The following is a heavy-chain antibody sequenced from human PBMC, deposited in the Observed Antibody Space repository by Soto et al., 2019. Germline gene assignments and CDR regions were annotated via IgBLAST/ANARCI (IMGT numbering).Heavy chain of an antibody. J-gene: IGHJ5*02. CDR1: GYTLTGQY. Sequence: AVEATCKAPGYTLTGQYMRWLRQAPGQELEWMGWINPSTGSTNYAQNFQGRVALTRDTSISTAYMELSSLRSEDTAVYYCARDGAYWRLLSNNWFDPWGQGNLVIVSS. D-gene: IGHD2-8*02. CDR2: INPSTGST. V-gene: IGHV1-2*02. CDR3: ARDGAYWRLLSNNWFDP.